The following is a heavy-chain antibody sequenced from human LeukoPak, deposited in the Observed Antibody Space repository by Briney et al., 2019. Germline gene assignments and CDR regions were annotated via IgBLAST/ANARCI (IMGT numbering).Heavy chain of an antibody. J-gene: IGHJ3*02. CDR1: GYTFTSYY. CDR3: ARLDDADAFDI. D-gene: IGHD2-2*03. V-gene: IGHV1-46*01. Sequence: ASVNVSCKASGYTFTSYYMHWVRQAPGQGLEWMGIINPSGGSTSYAQKFQGRVTMTRDTSISTAYMELSSLRSGDTAVYYCARLDDADAFDIWGQGTMVTVSA. CDR2: INPSGGST.